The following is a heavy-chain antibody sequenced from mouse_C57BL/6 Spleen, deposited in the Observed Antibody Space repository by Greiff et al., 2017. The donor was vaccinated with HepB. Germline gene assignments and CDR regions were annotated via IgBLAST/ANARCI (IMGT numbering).Heavy chain of an antibody. D-gene: IGHD2-4*01. CDR3: ARKDYDYDVGDWYFDV. Sequence: QVQLKESGPGLVQPSQSLSITCTVSGFSLTSYGVHWVRQSPGKGLEWLGVIWSGGSTDYNAAFISRLSISKDNSKSQVFFKMNSLQADDTAIYYCARKDYDYDVGDWYFDVWGTGTTVTVSS. CDR2: IWSGGST. J-gene: IGHJ1*03. CDR1: GFSLTSYG. V-gene: IGHV2-2*01.